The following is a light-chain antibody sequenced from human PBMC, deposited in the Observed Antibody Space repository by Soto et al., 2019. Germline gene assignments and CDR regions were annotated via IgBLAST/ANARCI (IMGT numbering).Light chain of an antibody. CDR1: SSDVGSYNL. CDR3: CSYAGSSTPNWV. CDR2: EGS. Sequence: QSVLTQPASVSGSPGQSITISCTGTSSDVGSYNLVSWYQQHPGKAPKLMIYEGSKRPSGVSNRFSGSKSGNTAYLTISGLQAEDEADYYCCSYAGSSTPNWVFGGGTKLTVL. V-gene: IGLV2-23*01. J-gene: IGLJ3*02.